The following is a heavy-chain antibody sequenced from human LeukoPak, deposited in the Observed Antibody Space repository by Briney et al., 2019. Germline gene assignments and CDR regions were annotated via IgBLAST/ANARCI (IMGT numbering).Heavy chain of an antibody. V-gene: IGHV3-30-3*01. D-gene: IGHD6-6*01. J-gene: IGHJ6*02. CDR2: ISYDGSKK. CDR3: ASEYSTSSLYYYGMDV. Sequence: GGSLRLSCAASGFTFSSYAMHWIRQAPGKGLEWVAAISYDGSKKHYADSVKGRFTVSRDNSKNTLYLQMNSLRAEDTAVYYCASEYSTSSLYYYGMDVWGQGTTVTVSS. CDR1: GFTFSSYA.